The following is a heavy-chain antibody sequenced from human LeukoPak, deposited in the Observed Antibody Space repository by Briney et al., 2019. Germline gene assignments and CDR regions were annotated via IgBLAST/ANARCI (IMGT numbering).Heavy chain of an antibody. J-gene: IGHJ4*02. CDR1: GFNFSNNY. Sequence: PGGSLRLSCAASGFNFSNNYMSWVRQAPGKGLEWVSVIYRGGSTYYADSVKGRFTMSRDNAQNSLYLQMNGLRVEDTAVYYCTRRLDDWGQGTLVTVSS. D-gene: IGHD3-16*01. V-gene: IGHV3-53*01. CDR2: IYRGGST. CDR3: TRRLDD.